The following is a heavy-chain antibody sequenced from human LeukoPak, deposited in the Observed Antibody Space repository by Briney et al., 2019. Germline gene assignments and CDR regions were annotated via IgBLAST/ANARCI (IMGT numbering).Heavy chain of an antibody. Sequence: GGSLRLPCGASGFTFTSYAMSWVRQAPGKGLEWVGRIKSKTDGGTTDYAAPVKGRFTISRDDSKNTLYLQMNSLKTEDTAAYYCTTGTDYGDYVFYYYGMDVWGQGTTVTVSS. V-gene: IGHV3-15*01. J-gene: IGHJ6*02. D-gene: IGHD4-17*01. CDR3: TTGTDYGDYVFYYYGMDV. CDR1: GFTFTSYA. CDR2: IKSKTDGGTT.